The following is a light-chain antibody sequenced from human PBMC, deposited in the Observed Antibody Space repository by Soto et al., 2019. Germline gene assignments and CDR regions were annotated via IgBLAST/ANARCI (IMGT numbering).Light chain of an antibody. CDR3: TSYMSSATLGV. Sequence: QSVLTQPASVSGSPGQSITISCTGTSSDVGRYDYVSWYQQHPGKAPKLTIYDVRSRPSGVSNRFSGSKSGNAASLTISGLQAEDEADYYCTSYMSSATLGVFGTGTKVTVL. J-gene: IGLJ1*01. V-gene: IGLV2-14*03. CDR1: SSDVGRYDY. CDR2: DVR.